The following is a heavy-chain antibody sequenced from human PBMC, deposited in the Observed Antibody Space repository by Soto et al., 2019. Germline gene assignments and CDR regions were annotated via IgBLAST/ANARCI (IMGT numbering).Heavy chain of an antibody. D-gene: IGHD6-13*01. CDR3: AKENRLSSSSPDFDY. Sequence: QVQLVESGGGVVQPGRSLRLSCAASGFTFSNYGMHWVRQAPGKGLEWVAVISYDGSYKYYADSVKGRFTISRDNSKNTLYLNMNSLPAKDTAVYYCAKENRLSSSSPDFDYWGQGTLVTVSS. CDR2: ISYDGSYK. J-gene: IGHJ4*02. CDR1: GFTFSNYG. V-gene: IGHV3-30*18.